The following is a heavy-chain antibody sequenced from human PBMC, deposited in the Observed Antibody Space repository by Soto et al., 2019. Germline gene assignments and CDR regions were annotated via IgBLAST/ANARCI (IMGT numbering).Heavy chain of an antibody. V-gene: IGHV1-69*01. CDR3: ARSQNYDLLTGYYTKGGDFDY. Sequence: QVQLVQSGAEVKKPGSSVKVSCKASRDTFSRYSISWVRQAPGQGLEWMGGIIPIFGTERYARKFRGRVTVSADESTSTVYMYLSSLRSEDTAVYYCARSQNYDLLTGYYTKGGDFDYWGQGALVTVSS. D-gene: IGHD3-9*01. J-gene: IGHJ4*02. CDR1: RDTFSRYS. CDR2: IIPIFGTE.